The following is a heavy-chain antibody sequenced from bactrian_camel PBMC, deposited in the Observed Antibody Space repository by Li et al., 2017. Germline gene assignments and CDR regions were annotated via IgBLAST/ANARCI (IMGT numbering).Heavy chain of an antibody. CDR2: IATTGAYT. D-gene: IGHD5*01. CDR1: GFTLANYE. CDR3: AKTYGFAPYVELDY. V-gene: IGHV3S40*01. Sequence: VQLVESGGGLVQPGGSLRLSCAASGFTLANYELTWVRQAPGKGLEWVSTIATTGAYTYYADSVKGRFTSSRDNAKNTVHLQLNSLNIEDMAMYYCAKTYGFAPYVELDYWGQGTQVTV. J-gene: IGHJ4*01.